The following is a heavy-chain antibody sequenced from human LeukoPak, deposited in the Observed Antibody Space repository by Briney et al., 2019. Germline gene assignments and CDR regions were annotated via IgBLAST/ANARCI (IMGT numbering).Heavy chain of an antibody. J-gene: IGHJ2*01. V-gene: IGHV1-2*02. CDR3: ARGPSGSSGWGDWYFDL. CDR2: INPNSGGT. D-gene: IGHD6-19*01. Sequence: GASVKVSCKASGYTFTGYYMHWVRQAPGQGLEWMGWINPNSGGTNYAQKFQGRVTMTRDTSISTAYMELSRLRSDDTAVYYCARGPSGSSGWGDWYFDLWGRGTLVTVSS. CDR1: GYTFTGYY.